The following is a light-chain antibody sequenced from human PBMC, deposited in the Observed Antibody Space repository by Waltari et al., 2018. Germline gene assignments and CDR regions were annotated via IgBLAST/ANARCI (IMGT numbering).Light chain of an antibody. CDR1: SSDVGGYND. CDR3: CSYAGSYSLLV. CDR2: DVT. Sequence: QSALTQPRSVSGSPGQSVTISCIGTSSDVGGYNDVTRYQHHAGKAPNVLIYDVTKRPSGVPDRFSGSKSGNTASLTISGLQAEDEADYYCCSYAGSYSLLVFGGGTKLTVL. V-gene: IGLV2-11*01. J-gene: IGLJ2*01.